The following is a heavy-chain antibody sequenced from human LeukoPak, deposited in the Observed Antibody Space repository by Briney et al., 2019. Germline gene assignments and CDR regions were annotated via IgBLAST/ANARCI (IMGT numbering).Heavy chain of an antibody. V-gene: IGHV1-2*06. Sequence: ASVKVSCKPSGYTFTCYYLHWVRQAPGQGLEWMGRINPSTGGTNDAQNFQGRVTMTRDASISTAYMELSRLTSDDTAVYYCARDNDLRPIVGATTFPNEFDYWGQGTLVTVSS. D-gene: IGHD1-26*01. CDR3: ARDNDLRPIVGATTFPNEFDY. CDR1: GYTFTCYY. CDR2: INPSTGGT. J-gene: IGHJ4*02.